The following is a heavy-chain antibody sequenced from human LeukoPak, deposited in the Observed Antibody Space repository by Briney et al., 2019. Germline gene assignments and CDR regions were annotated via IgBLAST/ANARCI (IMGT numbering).Heavy chain of an antibody. V-gene: IGHV3-21*01. CDR3: ARDPNYYGSGSPFDY. J-gene: IGHJ4*02. CDR1: GFTFGSYS. D-gene: IGHD3-10*01. CDR2: ISSSSSYI. Sequence: GGSLRLSCAASGFTFGSYSMNWVRQAPGKGLEWVSSISSSSSYIYYADSVKGRFTISRDNAKNSLYLQMNSLRAEDTAVYYCARDPNYYGSGSPFDYWGQGTLVTVSS.